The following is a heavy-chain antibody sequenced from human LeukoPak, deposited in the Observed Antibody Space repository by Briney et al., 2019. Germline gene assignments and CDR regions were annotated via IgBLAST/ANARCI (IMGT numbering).Heavy chain of an antibody. CDR3: ARAGHLVVSAAAYYYYYGMDV. J-gene: IGHJ6*04. CDR2: IIPIFGTA. CDR1: GGTFSSYA. Sequence: GASVKVSCKASGGTFSSYAISWVRQAPGQGLEWMGGIIPIFGTANYAQKFQGRVTITADKSTSTAYMELSSLRSEDTAVYYCARAGHLVVSAAAYYYYYGMDVWGKGTTVTVSS. D-gene: IGHD2-2*01. V-gene: IGHV1-69*06.